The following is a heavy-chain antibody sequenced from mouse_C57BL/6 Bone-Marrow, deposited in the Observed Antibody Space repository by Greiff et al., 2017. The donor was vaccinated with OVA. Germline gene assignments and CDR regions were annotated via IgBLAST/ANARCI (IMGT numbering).Heavy chain of an antibody. CDR1: GFTFSDFY. CDR3: ARDAPGNYPYAMDY. V-gene: IGHV7-1*01. Sequence: EVKLMESGGGLVQSGRSLRLSCATSGFTFSDFYMEWVRQAPGKGLEWIAASRNKANDYTTEYSASVKGRFIVSRDTSQSILYLQMNALRAEDTAIYYCARDAPGNYPYAMDYWGQGTSVTVSS. J-gene: IGHJ4*01. CDR2: SRNKANDYTT. D-gene: IGHD2-1*01.